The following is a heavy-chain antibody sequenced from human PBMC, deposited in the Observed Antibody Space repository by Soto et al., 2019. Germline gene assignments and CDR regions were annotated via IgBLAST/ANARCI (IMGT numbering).Heavy chain of an antibody. J-gene: IGHJ3*02. D-gene: IGHD3-22*01. Sequence: EVQLVQSGAEVKKPGESLKISCKGSGYSFTSYWIGWVRQMPGKVLEWMGIIYPGDSDTRYSPSFQGQVTISADKSISTAYLQWSNLKASDTAMYYCVRPRADDSSGYYDNDAFDIWGQGTMVTVSS. CDR2: IYPGDSDT. CDR3: VRPRADDSSGYYDNDAFDI. CDR1: GYSFTSYW. V-gene: IGHV5-51*01.